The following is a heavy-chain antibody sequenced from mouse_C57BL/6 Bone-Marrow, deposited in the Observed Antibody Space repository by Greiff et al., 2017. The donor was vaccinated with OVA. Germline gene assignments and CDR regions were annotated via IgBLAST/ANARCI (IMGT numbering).Heavy chain of an antibody. CDR3: ARLIHYYGSTYAMDY. V-gene: IGHV5-9*01. CDR2: ISGGGGNT. J-gene: IGHJ4*01. CDR1: GFTFSSYT. D-gene: IGHD1-1*01. Sequence: EVHLVESGGGLVKPGGSLKLSCAASGFTFSSYTMSWVRQTPEKRLEWVATISGGGGNTYYPDSVKGRFTISRDNAKNTLYLQMSSLRSEDTALYYCARLIHYYGSTYAMDYWGQGTSVTVSS.